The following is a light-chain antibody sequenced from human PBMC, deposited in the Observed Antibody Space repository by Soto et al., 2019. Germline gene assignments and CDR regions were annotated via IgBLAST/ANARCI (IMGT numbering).Light chain of an antibody. CDR1: SGHRSYA. V-gene: IGLV4-69*02. CDR2: VNSDGTH. Sequence: QSVLTQSPSASASLGASVKLTCTLRSGHRSYAIAWHQQQPEKGPRYLMKVNSDGTHIKGDGIPDRFSGSSSGAERYLTIFSLQSEDEADYYCQTWDTGIGVFGGGTKVTVL. CDR3: QTWDTGIGV. J-gene: IGLJ3*02.